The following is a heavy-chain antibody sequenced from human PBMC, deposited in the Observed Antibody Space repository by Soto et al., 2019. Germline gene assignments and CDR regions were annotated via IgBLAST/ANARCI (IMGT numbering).Heavy chain of an antibody. CDR1: GYTFTAYY. J-gene: IGHJ4*02. D-gene: IGHD4-17*01. Sequence: QVQLVQSGAEVKKPGASVQVSCKASGYTFTAYYIHWVRQAPGEGLEWMAWINIYTGDAGLAPEFQGRVTVTRDTSIHSIQLGLSGLRSEETALYYCARGSTTVTPLGDYWGQGTLVSVSS. V-gene: IGHV1-2*02. CDR2: INIYTGDA. CDR3: ARGSTTVTPLGDY.